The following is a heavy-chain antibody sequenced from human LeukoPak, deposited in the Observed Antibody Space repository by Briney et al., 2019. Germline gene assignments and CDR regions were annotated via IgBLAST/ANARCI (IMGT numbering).Heavy chain of an antibody. CDR3: ARVAATSGYAPYDY. CDR2: ISYDGSNK. V-gene: IGHV3-30*03. J-gene: IGHJ4*02. CDR1: GFTFSSYG. D-gene: IGHD5-12*01. Sequence: GGSLRLSCAASGFTFSSYGMHWVRQAPGKGLEWVAVISYDGSNKYYADSVKGRFTISRDNSKNTLYLQMSSLRSEDTAVYYCARVAATSGYAPYDYWGQGTLVTVSS.